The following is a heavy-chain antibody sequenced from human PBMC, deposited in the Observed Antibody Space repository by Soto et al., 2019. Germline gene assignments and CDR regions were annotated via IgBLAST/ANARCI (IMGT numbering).Heavy chain of an antibody. D-gene: IGHD3-10*01. CDR3: AKALYGGFTY. CDR2: ISGSGDST. Sequence: EVRLLESGGGLVQPGGSLRLSCAASGFTFSVYAMSWVRQAPGKGLEWVSGISGSGDSTHYADSVKGRFTVSRDNSKRTLYLQMNSLRAKDTAIYYCAKALYGGFTYGGQGTLVTVSS. V-gene: IGHV3-23*01. CDR1: GFTFSVYA. J-gene: IGHJ4*02.